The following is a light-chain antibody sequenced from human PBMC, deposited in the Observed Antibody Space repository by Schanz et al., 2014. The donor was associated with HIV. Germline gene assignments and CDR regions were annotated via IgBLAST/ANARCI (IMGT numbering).Light chain of an antibody. J-gene: IGLJ3*02. V-gene: IGLV1-40*01. CDR1: SSNIGAGYD. Sequence: QSVLTQPPSVSGAPGQRVTISCTGSSSNIGAGYDVHWYQQLPGTAPKLLIYGNSNRPSGIPDRFSGSKSGTSATLGITGLQTGDEADYYCGTWDSSLWVFGGGTQLTVL. CDR3: GTWDSSLWV. CDR2: GNS.